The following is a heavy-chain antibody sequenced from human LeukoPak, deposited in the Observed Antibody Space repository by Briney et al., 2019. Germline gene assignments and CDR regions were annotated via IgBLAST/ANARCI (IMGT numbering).Heavy chain of an antibody. D-gene: IGHD3-16*02. Sequence: GRSLRLSCAASGFTFSSYSMNSVRQAPGKGLEWVSSIISRSSYIFYADSVKGRFTISRVNAKNSLYLQMNSLRAEDAAVYYCARDYDYIWGSYGSQYDAFDIWGQGTMVTVSS. CDR3: ARDYDYIWGSYGSQYDAFDI. V-gene: IGHV3-21*01. J-gene: IGHJ3*02. CDR1: GFTFSSYS. CDR2: IISRSSYI.